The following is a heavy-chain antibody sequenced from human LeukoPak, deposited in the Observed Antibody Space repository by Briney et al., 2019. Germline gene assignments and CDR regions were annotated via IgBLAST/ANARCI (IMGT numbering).Heavy chain of an antibody. D-gene: IGHD3-3*01. J-gene: IGHJ4*02. CDR2: INHSGST. Sequence: SETLSLTCAVYGGSFSGYYWSWIRQPPGKGLEWIGEINHSGSTNYNPSIKRRVTISVDTSKNQFSLKLSSVTAADTDVYSCARGDFFGYWGQGTLVTVSS. CDR3: ARGDFFGY. V-gene: IGHV4-34*01. CDR1: GGSFSGYY.